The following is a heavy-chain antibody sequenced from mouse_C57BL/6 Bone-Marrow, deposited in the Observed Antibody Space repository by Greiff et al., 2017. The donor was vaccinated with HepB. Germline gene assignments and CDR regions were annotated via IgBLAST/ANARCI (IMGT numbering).Heavy chain of an antibody. CDR3: ARWYGSTFDY. Sequence: VQLQQSGAELVMPGASVKLSCKASGYTFTSYWMHWVKQRPGQGLEWIGEIDPSDSYTNYNQKFKGKSTLTVDKSSSTAYMQLSSLTSEDSAVYYCARWYGSTFDYSGQGTTLTVSS. D-gene: IGHD1-1*01. CDR1: GYTFTSYW. CDR2: IDPSDSYT. V-gene: IGHV1-69*01. J-gene: IGHJ2*01.